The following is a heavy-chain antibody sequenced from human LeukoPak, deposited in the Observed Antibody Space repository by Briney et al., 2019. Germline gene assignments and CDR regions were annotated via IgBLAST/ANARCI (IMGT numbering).Heavy chain of an antibody. CDR2: ISGSGGST. Sequence: GGSLRLTCAASGFTFSSYAMSWVRQAPGKGLEWVSAISGSGGSTYYADSVKGRFTISRDNSKNTLYLQMNSLRAEDTAVYYCASLGYCSGGSCPSPLDYWGQGTLVTVSS. J-gene: IGHJ4*02. V-gene: IGHV3-23*01. CDR3: ASLGYCSGGSCPSPLDY. CDR1: GFTFSSYA. D-gene: IGHD2-15*01.